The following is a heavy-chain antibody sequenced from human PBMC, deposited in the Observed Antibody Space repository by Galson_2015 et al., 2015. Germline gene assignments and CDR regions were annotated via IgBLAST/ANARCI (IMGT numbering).Heavy chain of an antibody. Sequence: SLRLSCAASGFTFSDYYMSWIRQAPGKGLEWVSYISSSGSTIYYADSVKGRFTISRDNAKNSLYLQMNSLRAEDTAVYYCARVPRWLQLYFDYWGQGTLVTVSS. V-gene: IGHV3-11*01. CDR2: ISSSGSTI. J-gene: IGHJ4*02. CDR3: ARVPRWLQLYFDY. D-gene: IGHD5-24*01. CDR1: GFTFSDYY.